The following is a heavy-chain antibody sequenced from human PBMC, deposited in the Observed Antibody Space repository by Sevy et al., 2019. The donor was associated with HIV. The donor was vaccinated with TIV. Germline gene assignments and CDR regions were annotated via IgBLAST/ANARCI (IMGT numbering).Heavy chain of an antibody. D-gene: IGHD3-3*01. CDR2: IFYSGTT. CDR3: ARHATSGLFLSVGSGGFDP. V-gene: IGHV4-39*01. Sequence: SESLSLTCSVSGDTISSNSHYWDWIRQSPGNGLEWIGSIFYSGTTYYNPSLKSRLTISVDTSKNQFFLRLDSVTAADTAAYYCARHATSGLFLSVGSGGFDPWGQGTLVTVSS. CDR1: GDTISSNSHY. J-gene: IGHJ5*02.